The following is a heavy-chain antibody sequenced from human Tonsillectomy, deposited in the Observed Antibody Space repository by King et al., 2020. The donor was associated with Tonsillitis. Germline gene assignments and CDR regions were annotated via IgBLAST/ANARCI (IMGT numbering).Heavy chain of an antibody. D-gene: IGHD3-16*01. V-gene: IGHV3-23*04. CDR2: ISGSGDTT. Sequence: VQLVESGGGLVQPGGSLRLSCAVSGFTFSSYAMNWVRQAPGKGLEWVSGISGSGDTTYYADSVKGRFTISRDNSKNALYLQMNSLRAEDTAVYSCVKDLIYYGGYFQHWGQGILVTVSS. CDR3: VKDLIYYGGYFQH. CDR1: GFTFSSYA. J-gene: IGHJ1*01.